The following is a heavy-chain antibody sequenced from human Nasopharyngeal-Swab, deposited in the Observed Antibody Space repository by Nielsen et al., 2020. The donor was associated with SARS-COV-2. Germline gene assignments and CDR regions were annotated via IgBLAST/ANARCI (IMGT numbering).Heavy chain of an antibody. D-gene: IGHD6-19*01. V-gene: IGHV1-2*04. CDR1: GYTFTGYY. J-gene: IGHJ4*02. Sequence: ASVKVSCKASGYTFTGYYMHWVRQAPGQGLEWMGWINPNSGGTNYAQKFQGWVTMTRDTSISTAYMELSRLRSDDTAVYYCARVPYSRGRAGTEFDYWGQGTLVTVSS. CDR3: ARVPYSRGRAGTEFDY. CDR2: INPNSGGT.